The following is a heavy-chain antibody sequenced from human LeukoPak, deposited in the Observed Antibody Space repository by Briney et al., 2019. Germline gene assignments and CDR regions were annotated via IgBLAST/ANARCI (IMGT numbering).Heavy chain of an antibody. J-gene: IGHJ4*02. D-gene: IGHD6-6*01. CDR1: GYTFTNYW. CDR2: IYPDDSDT. Sequence: GESLKISCKTSGYTFTNYWIGWVRQMPGKGLEWMGIIYPDDSDTRYSPSFQRQVTISADKSVNTAYLQWSSLKASDTAVYFCARREYSSSSFHFDSWGQGTRVIVSS. CDR3: ARREYSSSSFHFDS. V-gene: IGHV5-51*01.